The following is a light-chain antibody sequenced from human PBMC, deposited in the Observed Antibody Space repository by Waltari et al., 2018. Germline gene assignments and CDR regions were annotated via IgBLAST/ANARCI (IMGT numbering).Light chain of an antibody. V-gene: IGKV1-9*01. CDR3: QQLNSYPIT. Sequence: IQLTQSPSSLSASVGDRVTITCRASQGISSNLAWYLQKPGKAPKLLISAASTLQSGVPLRFSGSGSGTDFTLTISSLQPEDFATYYCQQLNSYPITFGQGTRLEIK. CDR2: AAS. J-gene: IGKJ5*01. CDR1: QGISSN.